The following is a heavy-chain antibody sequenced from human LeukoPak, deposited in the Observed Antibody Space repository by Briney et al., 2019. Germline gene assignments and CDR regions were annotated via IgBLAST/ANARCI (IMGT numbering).Heavy chain of an antibody. D-gene: IGHD2-15*01. CDR3: ARETNDIVVVSDATSWFDP. CDR1: GFTFSSYK. V-gene: IGHV3-7*05. J-gene: IGHJ5*02. Sequence: PGGSLRLSCAASGFTFSSYKMSWVRQAPGKGLEWVANIKQDGSEKYHVDSVKGRFTISRDNAKNSLYLQMNSLRAEDTAVYYCARETNDIVVVSDATSWFDPWGQGTLVTVSS. CDR2: IKQDGSEK.